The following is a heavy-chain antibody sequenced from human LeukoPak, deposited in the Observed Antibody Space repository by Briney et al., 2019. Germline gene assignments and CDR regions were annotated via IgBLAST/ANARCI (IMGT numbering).Heavy chain of an antibody. D-gene: IGHD6-6*01. Sequence: SVKVSCKASGGTFSSYAISWVRQAPGQGLEWMGGIIPIFGTANYTQKFQGRVTITTDESTSTAYMELSSLRSEDTAVYYCARTGTRDSSSSSLFDYWGQGTLVTVSS. V-gene: IGHV1-69*05. J-gene: IGHJ4*02. CDR1: GGTFSSYA. CDR2: IIPIFGTA. CDR3: ARTGTRDSSSSSLFDY.